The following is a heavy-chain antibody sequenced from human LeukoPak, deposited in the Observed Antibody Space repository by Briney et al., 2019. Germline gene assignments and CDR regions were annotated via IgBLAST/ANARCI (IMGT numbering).Heavy chain of an antibody. Sequence: GASVKVSCKASGYTFTSYAMHWARQAPGQRLEWMGWINAGNGNTKYSQKFQGRVTITRDTSASTAYMELSSLRSEDTAVYYCARGVSSGWYIDYWGQGTLVTVSS. J-gene: IGHJ4*02. CDR2: INAGNGNT. V-gene: IGHV1-3*01. D-gene: IGHD6-19*01. CDR1: GYTFTSYA. CDR3: ARGVSSGWYIDY.